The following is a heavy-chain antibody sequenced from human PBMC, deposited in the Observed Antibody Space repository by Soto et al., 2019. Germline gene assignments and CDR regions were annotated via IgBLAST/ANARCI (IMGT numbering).Heavy chain of an antibody. Sequence: GGSLRLSCASSGFTFDDYAMHWVRQAPGKGLEWVSGISWNSGSIGYADSVKGRFTISRDNAKNSLYLQMNSLRAEDTALYYCAKDTVAVAGTGVEYFQHWGQGTLVTVSS. D-gene: IGHD6-19*01. CDR3: AKDTVAVAGTGVEYFQH. J-gene: IGHJ1*01. V-gene: IGHV3-9*01. CDR1: GFTFDDYA. CDR2: ISWNSGSI.